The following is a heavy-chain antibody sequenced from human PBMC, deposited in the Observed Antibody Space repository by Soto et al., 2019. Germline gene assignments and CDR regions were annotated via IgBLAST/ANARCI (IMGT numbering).Heavy chain of an antibody. J-gene: IGHJ3*02. CDR1: GFTFSSYA. Sequence: GGSLRLSCAASGFTFSSYAMHWVRQAPGKGLEWVAVISYDGSNKYYADSVKGRFTISRDNSKNALYLQMNSLRAEDTAVYYCARDLELLWFGELSSAFDIWGQGTMVTVSS. V-gene: IGHV3-30-3*01. CDR2: ISYDGSNK. D-gene: IGHD3-10*01. CDR3: ARDLELLWFGELSSAFDI.